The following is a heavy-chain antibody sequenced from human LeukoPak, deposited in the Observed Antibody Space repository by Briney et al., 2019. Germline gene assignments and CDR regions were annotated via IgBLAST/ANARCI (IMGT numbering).Heavy chain of an antibody. D-gene: IGHD3-3*01. CDR3: AREIDGGYFDY. CDR2: INTYNGNT. Sequence: ASVKVSCKASGYTFTGYYIHWVRQAPGQGLEWMGRINTYNGNTDYAQKLQGRVTMTTDTSTSTAYMELRSLRSDDTAVYYCAREIDGGYFDYWGQGTLVTVSS. J-gene: IGHJ4*02. V-gene: IGHV1-18*04. CDR1: GYTFTGYY.